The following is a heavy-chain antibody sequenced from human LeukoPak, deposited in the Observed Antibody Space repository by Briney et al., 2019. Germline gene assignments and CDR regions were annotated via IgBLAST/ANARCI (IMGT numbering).Heavy chain of an antibody. CDR1: GVTVSSNY. CDR3: ARDLYYYGSGSDNFLYY. J-gene: IGHJ4*02. CDR2: INSGGST. V-gene: IGHV3-53*01. Sequence: GGSLRLSCAASGVTVSSNYMIWVRQAPGQGLEWVSVINSGGSTHYADSVKGRFTISRDNSKNTLYLQMNSLRAEDTAVYHCARDLYYYGSGSDNFLYYWGQGTLVTVSS. D-gene: IGHD3-10*01.